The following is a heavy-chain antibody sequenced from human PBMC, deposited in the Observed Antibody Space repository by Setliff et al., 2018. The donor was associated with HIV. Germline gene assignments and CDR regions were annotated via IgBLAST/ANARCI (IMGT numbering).Heavy chain of an antibody. CDR2: ISSSSSYI. J-gene: IGHJ6*02. CDR1: GFTFSTYR. V-gene: IGHV3-21*04. D-gene: IGHD6-13*01. Sequence: GGSLRLSCAASGFTFSTYRMNWVRQAPGKGLEWVSSISSSSSYIYYADSLKGRFTISRDNAKNSLYLQMNSLRAEDTAVYYYARDCRVGWVFTYGMDVWGQGTLVTVSS. CDR3: ARDCRVGWVFTYGMDV.